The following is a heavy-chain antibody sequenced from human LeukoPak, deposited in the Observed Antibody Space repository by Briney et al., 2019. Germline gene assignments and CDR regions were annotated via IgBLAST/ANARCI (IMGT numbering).Heavy chain of an antibody. CDR2: IYYSGST. D-gene: IGHD4-17*01. CDR3: ARDNYGDYDY. J-gene: IGHJ4*02. Sequence: SETLSLTCTVSGVSVSSGSYYWSWIRQPPGKGLEWIGYIYYSGSTNYNPSLKSRVTISVDTSKNQFTLKLSSVTAADTAVYYCARDNYGDYDYWGQGTLVTVSS. CDR1: GVSVSSGSYY. V-gene: IGHV4-61*01.